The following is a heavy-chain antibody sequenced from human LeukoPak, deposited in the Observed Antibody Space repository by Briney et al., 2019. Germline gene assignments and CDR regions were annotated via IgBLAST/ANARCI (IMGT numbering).Heavy chain of an antibody. V-gene: IGHV1-46*01. CDR1: GYIFTNHY. CDR3: ARDNSIADRGWWFDP. CDR2: INPSGIGT. Sequence: VASVKVSCKSSGYIFTNHYMHWVRQAPGQGLEWMGLINPSGIGTLYAEKFRGRIIMTRDMSTATDYMELSSLRSEDTAVYYCARDNSIADRGWWFDPWGQGTLVTVSS. J-gene: IGHJ5*02. D-gene: IGHD4-23*01.